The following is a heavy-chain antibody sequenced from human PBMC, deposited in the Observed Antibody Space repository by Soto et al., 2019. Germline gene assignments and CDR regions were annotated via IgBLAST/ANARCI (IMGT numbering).Heavy chain of an antibody. CDR1: GFTFSSYW. J-gene: IGHJ4*02. CDR3: ARDREVVTAILNY. V-gene: IGHV3-74*01. Sequence: PGGSLRLSCAASGFTFSSYWMHWVRQAPGKGLVWVSRINIDGSSTSYADSVKGRFTISRDNAKNTLYLQMNSLRAEDTAVYYCARDREVVTAILNYWGQGTLVTVSS. D-gene: IGHD2-21*02. CDR2: INIDGSST.